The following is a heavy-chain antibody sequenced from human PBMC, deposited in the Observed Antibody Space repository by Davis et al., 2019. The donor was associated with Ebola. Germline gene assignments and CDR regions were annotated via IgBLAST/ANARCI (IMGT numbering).Heavy chain of an antibody. CDR1: GDSFANNW. CDR3: ARRSDWNFAFEY. J-gene: IGHJ4*02. V-gene: IGHV5-51*01. D-gene: IGHD1-7*01. CDR2: IYPGDSDT. Sequence: GESLKISCKASGDSFANNWTGWVRQLPGKGLEWLGLIYPGDSDTKYSPAFQGQVTISADTSINTAYLQWSSLKASDTAVYYCARRSDWNFAFEYWGQGTLVTVAS.